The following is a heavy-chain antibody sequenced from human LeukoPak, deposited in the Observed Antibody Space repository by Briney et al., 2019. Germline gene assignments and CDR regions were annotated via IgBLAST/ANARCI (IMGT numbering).Heavy chain of an antibody. Sequence: GGSLRLSCAASGFTFSSYSMNWVRQAPGKGLEWVSSISSSSSYIYYADSVKGRFTISRDNSKNTLYLQTNSLRAEDTAVYYCARDLGAVAGYWGQGTLVTVSS. D-gene: IGHD6-19*01. CDR1: GFTFSSYS. CDR3: ARDLGAVAGY. CDR2: ISSSSSYI. J-gene: IGHJ4*02. V-gene: IGHV3-21*01.